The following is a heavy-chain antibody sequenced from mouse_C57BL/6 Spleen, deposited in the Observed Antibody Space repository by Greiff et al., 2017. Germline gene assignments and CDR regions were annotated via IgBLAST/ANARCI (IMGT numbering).Heavy chain of an antibody. J-gene: IGHJ2*01. CDR2: INPNNGGT. V-gene: IGHV1-26*01. D-gene: IGHD1-1*01. CDR3: ARSHYGSSLFDY. Sequence: EVQLQQSGPELVKPGASVKISCKASGYTFTDYYMNWVKQSHGKSLEWIGDINPNNGGTSYNQKFKGKATLTVDKSSSTAYMELRSLTSEDSAVYYCARSHYGSSLFDYWGQGTTLTVSS. CDR1: GYTFTDYY.